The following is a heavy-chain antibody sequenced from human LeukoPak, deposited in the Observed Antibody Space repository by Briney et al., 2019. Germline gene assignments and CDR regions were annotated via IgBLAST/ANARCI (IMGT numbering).Heavy chain of an antibody. D-gene: IGHD3-9*01. CDR3: ARGLVRYFDWLLSHTPYYFDY. V-gene: IGHV1-69*13. CDR2: IIPIFGTA. CDR1: GGTFSSYA. Sequence: SVKVSCKASGGTFSSYAISWVRQAPGQGLEWMGGIIPIFGTANYAQKFQGRVTITADESTSTAYMELSSLRSEDTAVCYCARGLVRYFDWLLSHTPYYFDYWGQGTLVTVSS. J-gene: IGHJ4*02.